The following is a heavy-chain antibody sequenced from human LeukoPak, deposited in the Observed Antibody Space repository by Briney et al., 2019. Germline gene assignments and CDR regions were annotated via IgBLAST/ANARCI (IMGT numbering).Heavy chain of an antibody. Sequence: GGSLRLSCAASGFTFSSYGMHWVRQAPGKGLEWVAVIYSDGRTTYYADSVKGRFTISRDNSKNTLNLQMNSLRVEDTAVYYCATRGFCLSTSCFAHTFDTWGQGTMVTVSS. CDR3: ATRGFCLSTSCFAHTFDT. V-gene: IGHV3-30*02. D-gene: IGHD2-2*01. CDR1: GFTFSSYG. CDR2: IYSDGRTT. J-gene: IGHJ3*02.